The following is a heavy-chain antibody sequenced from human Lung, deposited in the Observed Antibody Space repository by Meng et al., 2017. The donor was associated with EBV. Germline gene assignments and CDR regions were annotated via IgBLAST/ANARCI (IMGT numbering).Heavy chain of an antibody. Sequence: VQPQQWGAGLLKPSETLSLTCAVYGGSFSGYYWSWIRQPPGKGLEWIGEINHSGSTNYNPSLKSRVTISVDTSKNQFSLKLSSVTAADTAVYYCARDEGGNSERGFQHWGQGTLVTVSS. CDR2: INHSGST. V-gene: IGHV4-34*01. CDR3: ARDEGGNSERGFQH. J-gene: IGHJ1*01. CDR1: GGSFSGYY. D-gene: IGHD4-23*01.